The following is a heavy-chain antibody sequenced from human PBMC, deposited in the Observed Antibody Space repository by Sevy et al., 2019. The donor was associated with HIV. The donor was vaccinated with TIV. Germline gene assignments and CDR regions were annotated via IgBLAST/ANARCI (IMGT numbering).Heavy chain of an antibody. CDR3: ARQGDSSSWYGVRY. V-gene: IGHV3-74*03. CDR1: GFTFSSYW. CDR2: IDSDGSDS. D-gene: IGHD6-13*01. Sequence: GGSLRLSCAASGFTFSSYWMHWVRQAPGKGLVWVSRIDSDGSDSTYADSVKGRFTISRDNANNKLYLQMDSLRVEDTAVYYCARQGDSSSWYGVRYWGQGTLVTVSS. J-gene: IGHJ4*02.